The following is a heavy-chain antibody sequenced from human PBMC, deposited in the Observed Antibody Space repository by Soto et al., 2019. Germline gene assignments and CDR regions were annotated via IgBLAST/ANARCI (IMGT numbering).Heavy chain of an antibody. CDR2: FDPEDGDT. V-gene: IGHV1-24*01. CDR3: ARTARDAFDI. Sequence: GASVKVSCKVSGYTLTELSMHWVRQAPGKGLEWMGGFDPEDGDTIYAQKFQGRVTMTEDTSTSTAYMELRSLRSDDTAVYYCARTARDAFDIWGQGTMVTVSS. J-gene: IGHJ3*02. D-gene: IGHD1-1*01. CDR1: GYTLTELS.